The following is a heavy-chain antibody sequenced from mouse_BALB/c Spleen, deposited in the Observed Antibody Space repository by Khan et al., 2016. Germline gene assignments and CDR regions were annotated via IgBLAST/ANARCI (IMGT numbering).Heavy chain of an antibody. Sequence: QVQLQQSGAELARPGASVKLSCKASGYTFTSYWMQWVKQRPGQGLEWIGAIYLGDGDTRYTQKFKGKATLTADKSSSTAYMQLSSLASEDSAVYYCARGGVITTPFAYWGQGTLVTVSA. J-gene: IGHJ3*01. D-gene: IGHD2-4*01. V-gene: IGHV1-87*01. CDR1: GYTFTSYW. CDR2: IYLGDGDT. CDR3: ARGGVITTPFAY.